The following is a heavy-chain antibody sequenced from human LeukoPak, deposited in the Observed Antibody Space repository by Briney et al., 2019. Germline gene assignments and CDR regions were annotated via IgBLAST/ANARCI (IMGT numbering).Heavy chain of an antibody. CDR2: IYYSGST. CDR1: GGSLSSSSYY. V-gene: IGHV4-39*01. Sequence: SETLSPTCTVSGGSLSSSSYYWDWIRQPPGKGLEWIGSIYYSGSTYYNPSLKSRFTISVDTSKNQFSLKLSSVPAADTAVYYCARHVTEFMFVVVPAARGIWYFDLWGRGTLVTVSS. D-gene: IGHD2-2*01. CDR3: ARHVTEFMFVVVPAARGIWYFDL. J-gene: IGHJ2*01.